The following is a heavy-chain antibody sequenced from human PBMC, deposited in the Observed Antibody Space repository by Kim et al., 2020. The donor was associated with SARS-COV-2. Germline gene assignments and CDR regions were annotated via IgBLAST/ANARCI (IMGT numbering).Heavy chain of an antibody. V-gene: IGHV3-23*01. J-gene: IGHJ4*02. Sequence: GGSLRLACAASGFTFSNYGMSWIRQSPGKGLEWVSAISTSGDVTNYPDSVKGRFTISRDNSKNTLSLQMNSLRTEDTALYYCAKGATDGISRYDFWGQGTLVTVSA. CDR3: AKGATDGISRYDF. D-gene: IGHD3-3*02. CDR1: GFTFSNYG. CDR2: ISTSGDVT.